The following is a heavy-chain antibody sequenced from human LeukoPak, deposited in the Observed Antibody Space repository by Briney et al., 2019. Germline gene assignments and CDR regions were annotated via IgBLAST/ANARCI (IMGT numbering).Heavy chain of an antibody. CDR2: ISSSSSYT. D-gene: IGHD6-19*01. Sequence: GSLQLSCAASGFPFSDYYMSWTRPAPGKGLEWVSYISSSSSYTNYADSVKGRFTISRDNAKNSLYLQMNSLRAEDTAVYYCARRIAVAGLGVYYGMDVWGKGTTVTVSS. J-gene: IGHJ6*04. V-gene: IGHV3-11*06. CDR1: GFPFSDYY. CDR3: ARRIAVAGLGVYYGMDV.